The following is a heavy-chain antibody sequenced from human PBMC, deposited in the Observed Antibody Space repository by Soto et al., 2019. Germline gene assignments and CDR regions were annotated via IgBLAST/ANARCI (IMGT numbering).Heavy chain of an antibody. J-gene: IGHJ4*02. CDR2: IIPIFGTA. CDR1: GGTFRSSA. D-gene: IGHD1-20*01. V-gene: IGHV1-69*01. CDR3: ARDDNWND. Sequence: QVQLVQSGAEVPKPGSSVQVSCKASGGTFRSSAISWVRQAPGQGLEWMGGIIPIFGTANYARKFQGRVTITGDEYTSTAYMGLRSLRYEDTAVYYCARDDNWNDWGQGTLVTVSS.